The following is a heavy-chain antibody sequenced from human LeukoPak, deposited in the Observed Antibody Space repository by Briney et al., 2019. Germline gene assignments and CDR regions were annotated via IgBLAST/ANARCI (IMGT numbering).Heavy chain of an antibody. V-gene: IGHV3-33*01. CDR1: GFTLSSYG. D-gene: IGHD2-2*01. Sequence: GGSLRLSCAASGFTLSSYGMHWVRQAPGKGLEWVAIIYSDESNKYYADSVRGRFTISRDISKNTLFLQMNSLGAEDTAVYYCARVRGSTDWYVDYWGQGTLVTVSS. CDR3: ARVRGSTDWYVDY. CDR2: IYSDESNK. J-gene: IGHJ4*02.